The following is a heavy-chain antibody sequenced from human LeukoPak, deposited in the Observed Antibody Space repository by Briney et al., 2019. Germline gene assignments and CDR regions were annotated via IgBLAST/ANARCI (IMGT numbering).Heavy chain of an antibody. CDR2: ISGSGDST. V-gene: IGHV3-23*01. J-gene: IGHJ4*02. D-gene: IGHD5-18*01. CDR1: GFTFNNYA. CDR3: AKDMNVDTAFNY. Sequence: GGSLRLSCAASGFTFNNYAMTWVRQAPGKGLEWISAISGSGDSTYYTDSVKGRFTISRDNSKNTLYLQMNSLRAEDTAVYYCAKDMNVDTAFNYWGQGTLVTVSS.